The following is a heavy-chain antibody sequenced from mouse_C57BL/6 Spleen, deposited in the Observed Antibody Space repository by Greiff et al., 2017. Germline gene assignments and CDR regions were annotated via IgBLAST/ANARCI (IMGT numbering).Heavy chain of an antibody. Sequence: QVQLQQPGAELVRPGSSVKLSCKASGYTFTSYWMDWVQQRPGQGLEWIGNIYPSDSETHYNQKFKDKATLTVDKSSSTAYMQLSSLTSEDSAVYYCARRDGYSYWYFEVWGAGTTVTVSS. J-gene: IGHJ1*01. CDR1: GYTFTSYW. D-gene: IGHD2-3*01. CDR3: ARRDGYSYWYFEV. CDR2: IYPSDSET. V-gene: IGHV1-61*01.